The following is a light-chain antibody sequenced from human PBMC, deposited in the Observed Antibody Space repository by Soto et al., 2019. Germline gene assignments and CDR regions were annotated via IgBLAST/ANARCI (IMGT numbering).Light chain of an antibody. CDR3: QQYGSSPT. Sequence: EILFTQSPGTLSLSPGERATLSCRASQSVSSSYLAWYQQKPGKAPRLLIYGASSRATGIPDRLSGSGSGTDFTLTISRLEPEDSAVYYCQQYGSSPTFGGGTKVDIK. J-gene: IGKJ4*01. V-gene: IGKV3-20*01. CDR1: QSVSSSY. CDR2: GAS.